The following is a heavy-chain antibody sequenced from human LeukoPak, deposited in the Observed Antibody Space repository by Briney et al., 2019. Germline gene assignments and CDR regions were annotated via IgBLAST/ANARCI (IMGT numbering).Heavy chain of an antibody. CDR2: IRYDGSNK. Sequence: GGSLRLSCAASGFTFSSYGMHWVRQAPGKGLEWVAFIRYDGSNKYYADSVKGRFTISRDNSKNTLYLQMNSLRAEDTAVYYCAKDLSRPNSGSHDAFDIWGQGTMVTVSS. CDR3: AKDLSRPNSGSHDAFDI. J-gene: IGHJ3*02. D-gene: IGHD1-26*01. V-gene: IGHV3-30*02. CDR1: GFTFSSYG.